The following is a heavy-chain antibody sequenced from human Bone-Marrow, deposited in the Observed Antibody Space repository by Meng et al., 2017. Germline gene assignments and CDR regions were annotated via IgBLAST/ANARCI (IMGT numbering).Heavy chain of an antibody. V-gene: IGHV4-30-4*01. CDR1: GGSISSGDYY. J-gene: IGHJ5*02. Sequence: QVQLQESGPGLVKPSQTLSLTCTVSGGSISSGDYYWSWIRQPPGKGLEWIGYIYHSGSTHYNPSLKSRVIMSVDTSKNQFSLKLYSVTAADTAVYYCARARTTNQSKYRNAYNWFDPWGQGTLVTVSS. D-gene: IGHD2/OR15-2a*01. CDR2: IYHSGST. CDR3: ARARTTNQSKYRNAYNWFDP.